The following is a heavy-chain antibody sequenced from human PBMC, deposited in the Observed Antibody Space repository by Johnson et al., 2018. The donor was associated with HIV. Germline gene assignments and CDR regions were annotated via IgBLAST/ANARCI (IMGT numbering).Heavy chain of an antibody. CDR3: ASWNYFDACDI. V-gene: IGHV3-20*04. J-gene: IGHJ3*02. CDR2: INWSGGGT. D-gene: IGHD1-7*01. Sequence: VQLVESGGDVVRPGGSLRISCVASGFKLYEYDVSWVRQVPGKGLEWVSGINWSGGGTSYADSVKGRFTVSSDNAKNSLFLQMNSLRAEDTAVYYCASWNYFDACDIWGQGTMVTVSS. CDR1: GFKLYEYD.